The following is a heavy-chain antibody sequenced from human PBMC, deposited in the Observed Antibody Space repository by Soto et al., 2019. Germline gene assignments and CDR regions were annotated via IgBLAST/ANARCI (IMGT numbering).Heavy chain of an antibody. Sequence: GSLIISYASSGFTFSGYAMSWVLQAPGKGLEWVSAISGSGGSTYYADSVKGRFTISRDNSKNTLYLQMNSLRAEDTAVYYCAKDTREAQLFSYYYGMDVWGQGTTVTVSS. CDR1: GFTFSGYA. J-gene: IGHJ6*02. V-gene: IGHV3-23*01. D-gene: IGHD6-6*01. CDR2: ISGSGGST. CDR3: AKDTREAQLFSYYYGMDV.